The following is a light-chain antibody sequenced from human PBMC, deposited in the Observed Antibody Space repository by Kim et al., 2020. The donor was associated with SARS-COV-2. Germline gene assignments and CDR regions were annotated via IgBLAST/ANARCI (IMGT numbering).Light chain of an antibody. V-gene: IGKV1-16*01. Sequence: SASVGGRVTITCRASQSISNYLAWFQQKPGIPPKSLIYAASSLQSGVPSRFSGSGSGTEFTLTIDSLQPEDVATYYCQQYESNPYTFGQGTKLEI. CDR1: QSISNY. CDR3: QQYESNPYT. J-gene: IGKJ2*01. CDR2: AAS.